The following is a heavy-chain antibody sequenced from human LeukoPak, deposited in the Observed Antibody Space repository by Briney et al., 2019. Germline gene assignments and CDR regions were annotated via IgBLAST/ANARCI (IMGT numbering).Heavy chain of an antibody. D-gene: IGHD6-19*01. CDR2: ISYDGSNK. CDR1: GFTFSSYA. CDR3: ARDRAGSEVAGFLDD. Sequence: GGSLRLSCAASGFTFSSYAMHWVRQAPGKGLEWVAVISYDGSNKYYADSVKGRFTISRDNSKNTLYLQMNSLRVEDTAVYYCARDRAGSEVAGFLDDWGQGTLVTVFS. V-gene: IGHV3-30-3*01. J-gene: IGHJ4*02.